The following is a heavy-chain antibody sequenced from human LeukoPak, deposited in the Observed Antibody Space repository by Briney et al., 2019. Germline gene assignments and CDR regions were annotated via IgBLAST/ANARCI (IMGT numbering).Heavy chain of an antibody. D-gene: IGHD4-17*01. CDR1: GFNFSTSG. CDR2: IWYDGSDE. J-gene: IGHJ3*02. V-gene: IGHV3-33*01. CDR3: ARAPTDYGDSRGSFDI. Sequence: QTGGSLRLSCAASGFNFSTSGMHWVHQAPGKGLEWVAIIWYDGSDEYYADSVKGRFSISRDNSKNTLYLQMDSLRAEDTAVYYCARAPTDYGDSRGSFDIWGQGTMVTVSS.